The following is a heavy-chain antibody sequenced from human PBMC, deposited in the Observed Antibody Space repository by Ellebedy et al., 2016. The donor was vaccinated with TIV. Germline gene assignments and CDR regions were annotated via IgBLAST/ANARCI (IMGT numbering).Heavy chain of an antibody. CDR3: ARLRCSSNSCCGFCAFDI. CDR2: IYYSGST. Sequence: GSLRLXCTVSGGSISSYYWSWIRQPPGKGLEWIGYIYYSGSTNYNPSLKSRVTISVDTSKNQFSLKLSSVTAADTAVYYCARLRCSSNSCCGFCAFDIWGQGTMVTVSS. V-gene: IGHV4-59*12. CDR1: GGSISSYY. D-gene: IGHD2-2*01. J-gene: IGHJ3*02.